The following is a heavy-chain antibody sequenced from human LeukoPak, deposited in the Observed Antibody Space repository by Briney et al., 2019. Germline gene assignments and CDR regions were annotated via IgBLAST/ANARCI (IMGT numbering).Heavy chain of an antibody. V-gene: IGHV3-48*03. D-gene: IGHD2-21*02. CDR1: EFIFSNYE. CDR3: VLGGLYVVVTVEKYYYGMDV. Sequence: GGSLRLSCAASEFIFSNYEMKWVRQAPGKGLEWVAYISSRGNTKYYADSVRGRFTISRDNAKNSLYLQMNSLRAEDTAVYYCVLGGLYVVVTVEKYYYGMDVWGKGPRSPSLQ. J-gene: IGHJ6*01. CDR2: ISSRGNTK.